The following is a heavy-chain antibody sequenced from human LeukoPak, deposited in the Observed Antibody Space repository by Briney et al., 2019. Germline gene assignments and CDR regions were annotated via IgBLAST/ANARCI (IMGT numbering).Heavy chain of an antibody. CDR1: GFTVSSNY. J-gene: IGHJ5*02. CDR3: ARVRYRSWFDP. V-gene: IGHV3-53*01. Sequence: GGSLRLFCAASGFTVSSNYMSWVRQAPGKGLEWVSVIYSGGSTYYADSVKGRFTISRDNSKNTLYLQMNSLRAEDTAVYYCARVRYRSWFDPWGQGTLVTVSS. D-gene: IGHD3-16*02. CDR2: IYSGGST.